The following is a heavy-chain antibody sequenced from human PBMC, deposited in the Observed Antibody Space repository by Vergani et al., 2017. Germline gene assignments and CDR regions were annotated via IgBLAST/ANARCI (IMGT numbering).Heavy chain of an antibody. CDR2: INPSGGST. D-gene: IGHD6-13*01. Sequence: QLQLVQSGAEVKKPGASLKVSCKASGYTFTSSYMHWVRQAPGQGLEWMGIINPSGGSTSYAQKFQGRVTMTRDTSTSTVYMELSSLRSEDTAVYYCARDGSPYGMDVWGQGTTVTVSS. V-gene: IGHV1-46*01. CDR3: ARDGSPYGMDV. J-gene: IGHJ6*02. CDR1: GYTFTSSY.